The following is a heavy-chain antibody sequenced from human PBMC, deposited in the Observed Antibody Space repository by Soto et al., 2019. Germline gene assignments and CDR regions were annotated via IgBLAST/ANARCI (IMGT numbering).Heavy chain of an antibody. J-gene: IGHJ6*02. V-gene: IGHV1-46*01. CDR2: INPSGGST. CDR3: AGTYYDFSSGYYHYGMDV. Sequence: GASVKVSCKASGYTFTSYYMHWVRQAPGRGLEWMGIINPSGGSTSYAQKFQGRVTMTRDTSTSTVYMELSSLRSEDTAVYYCAGTYYDFSSGYYHYGMDVWGQGTTVTVSS. D-gene: IGHD3-3*01. CDR1: GYTFTSYY.